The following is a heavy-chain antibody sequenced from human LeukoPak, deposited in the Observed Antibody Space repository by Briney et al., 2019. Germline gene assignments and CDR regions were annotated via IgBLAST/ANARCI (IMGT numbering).Heavy chain of an antibody. CDR1: GGSFSGYY. V-gene: IGHV4-34*01. Sequence: SETLSLTCVVYGGSFSGYYWSWIRQPPGKGLEWIGEINHSGSTNYNPSLKSRVTISVDTSKNQFSLKLSSVTAADTAVYYCARGQLGIAVAGTSHWGQGTLVTVSS. J-gene: IGHJ4*02. CDR3: ARGQLGIAVAGTSH. D-gene: IGHD6-19*01. CDR2: INHSGST.